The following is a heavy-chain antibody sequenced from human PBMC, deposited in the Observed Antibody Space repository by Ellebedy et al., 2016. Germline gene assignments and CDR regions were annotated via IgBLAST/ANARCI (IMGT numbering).Heavy chain of an antibody. V-gene: IGHV7-4-1*02. Sequence: ASVKVSCKASGYTFTSYAMNWVRQAPGQGLEWMGWINTNTGNPTYAQGFTGRFVFPLDTSVSTAYLQISSLKAEDTAVYYCARVSALGSSGWVRWGYWGQGTLVTVSS. CDR2: INTNTGNP. CDR1: GYTFTSYA. CDR3: ARVSALGSSGWVRWGY. J-gene: IGHJ4*02. D-gene: IGHD6-19*01.